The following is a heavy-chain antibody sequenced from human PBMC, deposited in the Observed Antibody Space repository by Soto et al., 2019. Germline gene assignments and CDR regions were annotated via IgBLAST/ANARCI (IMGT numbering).Heavy chain of an antibody. CDR2: LSAYNGNT. V-gene: IGHV1-18*04. CDR1: GYTFTSYG. J-gene: IGHJ6*02. CDR3: ARDEVVTAVIYYYYYGMEV. D-gene: IGHD2-21*02. Sequence: ASVKVSCKASGYTFTSYGLSWLRQALGQGLEGKGCLSAYNGNTNYAQKLQGRVTMTTDTSTSTAYMELRSLRSDDTAVYYCARDEVVTAVIYYYYYGMEVWGQGTTLTLS.